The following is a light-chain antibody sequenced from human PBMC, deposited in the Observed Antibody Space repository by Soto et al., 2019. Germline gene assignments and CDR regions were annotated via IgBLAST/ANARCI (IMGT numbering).Light chain of an antibody. V-gene: IGKV3-15*01. J-gene: IGKJ2*01. CDR3: QQYHNWAPQYT. CDR2: GAS. Sequence: EIVMTQSPASLSLSPGDGATLSCRASQSVASSDAWYQQKPGQGPRLLIHGASTRAVGVTAMFSGSGSGTDFTLTIDSLQSEDFAVYYCQQYHNWAPQYTFGQGTKLQIK. CDR1: QSVASS.